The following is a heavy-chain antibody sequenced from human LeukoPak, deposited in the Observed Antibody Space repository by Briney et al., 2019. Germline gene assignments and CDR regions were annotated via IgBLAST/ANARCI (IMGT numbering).Heavy chain of an antibody. J-gene: IGHJ2*01. CDR2: MYGGGAT. CDR3: ARLVAGYWYFDL. Sequence: GGSLRLSCTASGFSVSSNHMSWVRQAPGKGLEWVSLMYGGGATSYAESVKGRFTLSRDNSKNTLFFEMNSLRAEDTAVYYCARLVAGYWYFDLWGRGTLVTVSS. V-gene: IGHV3-53*01. CDR1: GFSVSSNH. D-gene: IGHD6-19*01.